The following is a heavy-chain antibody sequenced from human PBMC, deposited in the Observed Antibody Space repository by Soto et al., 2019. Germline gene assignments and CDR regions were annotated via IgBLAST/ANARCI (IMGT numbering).Heavy chain of an antibody. Sequence: ASVKVSCKASGYTFTSYGISWVRQAPGQGLEWMGGFDPEDGGTIYAQKFQGRVTMTEDTSTDTAYMELSSLRSEDTAVYYCATDALWLVLSIWGQGTLVTVSS. J-gene: IGHJ4*02. CDR1: GYTFTSYG. CDR3: ATDALWLVLSI. D-gene: IGHD6-19*01. CDR2: FDPEDGGT. V-gene: IGHV1-24*01.